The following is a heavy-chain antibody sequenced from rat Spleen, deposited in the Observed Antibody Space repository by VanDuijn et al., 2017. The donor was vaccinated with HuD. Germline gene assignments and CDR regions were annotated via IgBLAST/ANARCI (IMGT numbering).Heavy chain of an antibody. V-gene: IGHV5-17*01. CDR2: IIHGGSNT. Sequence: EVQLVESGGGLVQPGRSLKFSCAASGFTFSGYAMAWVRQAPKKGLEWVATIIHGGSNTYYRDSVRGRFTISRDNAESTLYLQLDSLRSEDTATYYCARRHYGYTDYFDYWGQGVMVTVSS. CDR3: ARRHYGYTDYFDY. CDR1: GFTFSGYA. D-gene: IGHD1-9*01. J-gene: IGHJ2*01.